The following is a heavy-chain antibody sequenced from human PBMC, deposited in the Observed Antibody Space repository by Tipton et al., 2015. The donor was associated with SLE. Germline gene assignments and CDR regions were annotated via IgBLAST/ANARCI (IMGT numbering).Heavy chain of an antibody. J-gene: IGHJ3*02. V-gene: IGHV4-61*02. CDR2: IYTSGST. CDR3: ARGTGGAFDI. CDR1: GGSISSGSYY. D-gene: IGHD3-16*01. Sequence: LRLSCTVSGGSISSGSYYWSWIRQPAGKGLEWIGRIYTSGSTNYNPSLKSRVTISVDTSKNQFSLKLSSVTAADTAVYYCARGTGGAFDIWGQGTVVTVSS.